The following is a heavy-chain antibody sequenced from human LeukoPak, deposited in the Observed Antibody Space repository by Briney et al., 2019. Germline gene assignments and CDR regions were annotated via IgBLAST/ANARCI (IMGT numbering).Heavy chain of an antibody. D-gene: IGHD3-22*01. CDR1: GYTLTDYY. CDR3: ARVGYYESSGYYEY. V-gene: IGHV1-2*06. Sequence: ASVKVSCKASGYTLTDYYMHWVRQAPGQGLEWMGRINPNSGGTNYAQKFQGRVTMTRDTSISTVYMELSRLRSDDTAVYYCARVGYYESSGYYEYWGQGTLSPSP. CDR2: INPNSGGT. J-gene: IGHJ4*02.